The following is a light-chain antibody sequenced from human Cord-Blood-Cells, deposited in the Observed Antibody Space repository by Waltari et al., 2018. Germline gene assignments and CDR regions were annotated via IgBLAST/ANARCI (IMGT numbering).Light chain of an antibody. CDR1: STDVGGYNS. V-gene: IGLV2-11*01. CDR2: EVS. Sequence: QSALTQPRSVSGSPGQSVTISCTGTSTDVGGYNSVSWYQQHPGQAPKLMIYEVSTRPPGVPALFSCSKSGNTASLTISGLQAEDEADYYCCSYAGSYTLVFGGGTKLTVL. J-gene: IGLJ2*01. CDR3: CSYAGSYTLV.